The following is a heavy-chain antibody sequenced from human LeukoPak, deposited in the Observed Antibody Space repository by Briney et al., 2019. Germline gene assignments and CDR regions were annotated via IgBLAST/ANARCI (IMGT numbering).Heavy chain of an antibody. J-gene: IGHJ4*02. CDR1: GYTFTGYY. V-gene: IGHV1-2*02. D-gene: IGHD5-12*01. CDR3: AREGEIGYDLSDY. Sequence: ASVKVSCKASGYTFTGYYMHWVRQAPGQGLEWMGWINPNSGGTNYAQKFQGRVTMTRDTSISTAYMELSRLRSEDTAMYYCAREGEIGYDLSDYWGQGTLVTVSS. CDR2: INPNSGGT.